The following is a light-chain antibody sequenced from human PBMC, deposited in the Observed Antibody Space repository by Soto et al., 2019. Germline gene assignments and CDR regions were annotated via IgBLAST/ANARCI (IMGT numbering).Light chain of an antibody. Sequence: EIVLTQSPGTLSLSPGERATLSCRASQSFSSNYLAWYQQKPGQAPRLLIYAASSRATGIPDRFSGSGSGTDFTLTISRLEPEDFAVYYCQQYGSSPRAFGQGTKVEIK. CDR1: QSFSSNY. CDR2: AAS. CDR3: QQYGSSPRA. J-gene: IGKJ1*01. V-gene: IGKV3-20*01.